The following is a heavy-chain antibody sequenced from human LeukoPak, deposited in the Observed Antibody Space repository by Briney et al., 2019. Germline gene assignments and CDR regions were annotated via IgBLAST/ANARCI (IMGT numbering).Heavy chain of an antibody. D-gene: IGHD6-13*01. CDR2: INHSGST. V-gene: IGHV4-34*01. J-gene: IGHJ5*02. CDR1: GGSINNYY. CDR3: ARLYIGGCSRSTNYNWFDP. Sequence: PSETLSLTCTVSGGSINNYYWSWIRQPAGKGLEWIGEINHSGSTNYNPSIKSRVTISVDTSKNQFSLNLTSVTAADTAVYYCARLYIGGCSRSTNYNWFDPWGQGTLVTVSS.